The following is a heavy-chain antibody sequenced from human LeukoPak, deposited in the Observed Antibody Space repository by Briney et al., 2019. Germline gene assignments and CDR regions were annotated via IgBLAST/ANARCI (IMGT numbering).Heavy chain of an antibody. V-gene: IGHV1-18*01. CDR2: ISGYNGNT. CDR3: ARSGRGTYYYFDL. Sequence: GASVKVSCTASSYTFTRYGISWVRQAPGQGLEWMGWISGYNGNTNYAQKFQDRVPMTADTSTSTAYMEVRSLRSDDTAVYYCARSGRGTYYYFDLWGQGTLVTVSS. CDR1: SYTFTRYG. D-gene: IGHD1-26*01. J-gene: IGHJ4*02.